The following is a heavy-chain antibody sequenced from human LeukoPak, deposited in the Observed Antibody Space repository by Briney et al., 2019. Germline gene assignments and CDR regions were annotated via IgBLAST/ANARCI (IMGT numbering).Heavy chain of an antibody. J-gene: IGHJ5*02. CDR1: DDSLNNYY. V-gene: IGHV4-59*01. Sequence: PSETLSLTCTVFDDSLNNYYWNWIRQPPGKGLEWIGYIYYSGHTNYNPSLNSRVAISIDTSKNQFSLRLNSVTAADTAVYYCAREGRGTAVAGTGFDPWGQGTLVTVSS. CDR2: IYYSGHT. CDR3: AREGRGTAVAGTGFDP. D-gene: IGHD6-19*01.